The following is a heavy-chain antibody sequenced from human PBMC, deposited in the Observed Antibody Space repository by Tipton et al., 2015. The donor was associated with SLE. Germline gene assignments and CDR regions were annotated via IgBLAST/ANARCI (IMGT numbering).Heavy chain of an antibody. D-gene: IGHD2-8*01. Sequence: TLSLTCAVYGGSFSGYYWSWIRQPPGKGLEWIGEINHSGRTNYNPSLKSRVTISVDTSENQFSLKLSSVTAADTAVYYCARGRVMVWGQGTLVTVSS. CDR2: INHSGRT. CDR1: GGSFSGYY. CDR3: ARGRVMV. J-gene: IGHJ4*02. V-gene: IGHV4-34*01.